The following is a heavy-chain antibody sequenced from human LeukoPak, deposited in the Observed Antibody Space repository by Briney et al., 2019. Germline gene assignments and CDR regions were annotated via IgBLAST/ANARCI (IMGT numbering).Heavy chain of an antibody. V-gene: IGHV4-59*08. J-gene: IGHJ4*02. CDR1: GGSISSYY. CDR2: IYYSGST. D-gene: IGHD6-13*01. Sequence: PSETLSLTCTVSGGSISSYYWSWIRQPPEKGLEWIGYIYYSGSTNYNPSLKSRVTISVDTSKNQFSLKLSSVTAADTAVYYCARREAAAGFDYWGQGTLVTVSS. CDR3: ARREAAAGFDY.